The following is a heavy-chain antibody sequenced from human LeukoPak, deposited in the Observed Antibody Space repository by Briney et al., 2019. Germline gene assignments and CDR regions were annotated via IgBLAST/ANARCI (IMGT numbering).Heavy chain of an antibody. D-gene: IGHD5-12*01. V-gene: IGHV1-18*01. J-gene: IGHJ4*02. Sequence: GASVKVSCKSSGYTFTIYGISWARQGPGQGLEWMGWISAYNGNTNYAQKLQGRVTMTTDTPTSTAYLELRSLRSDDTAVYYCARPVATSDTLDYWGQGTLVTVSS. CDR1: GYTFTIYG. CDR3: ARPVATSDTLDY. CDR2: ISAYNGNT.